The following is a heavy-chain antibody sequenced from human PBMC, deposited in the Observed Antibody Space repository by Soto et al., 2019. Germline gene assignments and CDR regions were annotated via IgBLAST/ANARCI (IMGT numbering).Heavy chain of an antibody. J-gene: IGHJ4*01. CDR3: AHRSRYYGSGSSDHFDY. V-gene: IGHV2-5*01. CDR2: IYWNDDK. CDR1: GFSLSISGVG. D-gene: IGHD3-10*01. Sequence: SGPTLVNPTQTLTLTCSFSGFSLSISGVGVGWIRQPPGKALDWLPLIYWNDDKRYSPSLKRRLTITKDTSKNQVVLTMTNMDPVDTATYYCAHRSRYYGSGSSDHFDYWGHGTLVTVSS.